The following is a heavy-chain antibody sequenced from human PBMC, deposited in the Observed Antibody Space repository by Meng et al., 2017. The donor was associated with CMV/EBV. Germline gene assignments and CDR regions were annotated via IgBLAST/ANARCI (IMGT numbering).Heavy chain of an antibody. D-gene: IGHD2-2*01. CDR2: INPNSGGT. CDR3: AREGKIVVVPAATYYYYGMDV. V-gene: IGHV1-2*02. CDR1: GYTFTGYY. J-gene: IGHJ6*02. Sequence: ASVKVSCKASGYTFTGYYMHWVRQAPGQGLEWMGWINPNSGGTNYAQKFQGRVTMTRDTSISTAYMELSRLRSDDTAVYYCAREGKIVVVPAATYYYYGMDVWGQGTTVTVSS.